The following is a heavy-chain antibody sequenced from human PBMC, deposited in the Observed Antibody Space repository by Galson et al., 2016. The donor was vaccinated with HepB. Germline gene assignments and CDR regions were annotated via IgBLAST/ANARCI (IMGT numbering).Heavy chain of an antibody. Sequence: SLRLSCAASGFTFTSYGMLWVRQAPGKGLEWVAVISYDGSNKYYVDSVKGRFTISRDNSKNTLYLQMNSLRAEDTAVYYCAKDINIYNGNYWGPFDVWGQGTLVTVSS. CDR2: ISYDGSNK. D-gene: IGHD1-7*01. J-gene: IGHJ4*01. V-gene: IGHV3-30*18. CDR3: AKDINIYNGNYWGPFDV. CDR1: GFTFTSYG.